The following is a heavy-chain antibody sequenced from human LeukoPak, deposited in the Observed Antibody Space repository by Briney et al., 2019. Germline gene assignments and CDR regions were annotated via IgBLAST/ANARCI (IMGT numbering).Heavy chain of an antibody. D-gene: IGHD6-13*01. CDR3: ATRSLSIVAAGWAFDL. CDR2: IYYSGST. Sequence: SETLSLTCTVSGGSISSYYWSWIRQPPGKGLEWIGYIYYSGSTNYNPSLKSRATISVDTSKNQFSLKLSSVTAADTAVYYCATRSLSIVAAGWAFDLWGQGTMVTVSS. V-gene: IGHV4-59*01. CDR1: GGSISSYY. J-gene: IGHJ3*01.